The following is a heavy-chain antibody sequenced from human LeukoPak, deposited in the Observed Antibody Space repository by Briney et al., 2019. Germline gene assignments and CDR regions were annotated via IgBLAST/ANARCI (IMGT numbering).Heavy chain of an antibody. CDR2: IYYSGST. V-gene: IGHV4-31*03. CDR3: ARVSSPEYYFDY. D-gene: IGHD6-6*01. J-gene: IGHJ4*02. Sequence: SQTLSLTCTVSGGSISSGGYYWSWIRQHPGKGLEWIGYIYYSGSTYYNPSLKSRVTISVDTSKNQFSLKLSSVTAADTAVYYCARVSSPEYYFDYWGQGTLSPSPQ. CDR1: GGSISSGGYY.